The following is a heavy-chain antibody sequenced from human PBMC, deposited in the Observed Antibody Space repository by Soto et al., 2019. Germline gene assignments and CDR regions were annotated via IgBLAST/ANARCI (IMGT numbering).Heavy chain of an antibody. V-gene: IGHV4-34*01. CDR1: GGSFTGYY. CDR2: ISHSGTT. J-gene: IGHJ4*02. D-gene: IGHD3-16*02. CDR3: AREGGGYRFDH. Sequence: TSETLSLTCAVNGGSFTGYYGAWIRQSPEKGLEWIGEISHSGTTKYNPSLKSRVTISVDTSKNHFSLKLSSVTAADTGMYYCAREGGGYRFDHWGQGTLVTVS.